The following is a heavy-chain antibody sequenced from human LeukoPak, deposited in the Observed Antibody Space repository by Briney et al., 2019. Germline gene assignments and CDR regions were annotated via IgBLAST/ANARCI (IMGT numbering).Heavy chain of an antibody. CDR2: INPSGGST. J-gene: IGHJ3*02. CDR1: GYTFTSYY. CDR3: AREGEEQLDDAFDI. Sequence: ASVKVSCKASGYTFTSYYMHWVRQAPGQGLEWMGIINPSGGSTSYAQKFQGRVTMTTDTSTSTAYMELRSLRSDDTAVYYCAREGEEQLDDAFDIWGQGTMVTVSS. D-gene: IGHD6-6*01. V-gene: IGHV1-46*01.